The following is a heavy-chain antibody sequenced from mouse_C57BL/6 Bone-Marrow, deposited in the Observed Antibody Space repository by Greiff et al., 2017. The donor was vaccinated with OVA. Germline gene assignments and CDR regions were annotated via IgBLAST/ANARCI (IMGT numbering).Heavy chain of an antibody. CDR3: ARSAWFAY. Sequence: VQLKQPGAELVRPGTSVKLSCKASGYTFTSYWMHWVKQRPGQGLEWIGVIDPSDSYTNYNQKFKGKATLTVDTSSSTAYMQLSSLTSEDSAVYYCARSAWFAYWGQGTLVTVSA. V-gene: IGHV1-59*01. J-gene: IGHJ3*01. CDR2: IDPSDSYT. CDR1: GYTFTSYW.